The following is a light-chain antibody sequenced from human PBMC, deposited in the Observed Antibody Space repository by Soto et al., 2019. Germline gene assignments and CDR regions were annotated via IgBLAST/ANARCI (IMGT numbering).Light chain of an antibody. CDR3: QQCRNWPLT. CDR2: DAS. V-gene: IGKV3-15*01. J-gene: IGKJ4*01. CDR1: QNVYNN. Sequence: EIVMTQSPAALSVSPGERATLSCKASQNVYNNLAWYQQRPGQPPRLLIYDASTRATGISARFSGSGYGTEFTLTISSLQSEDFVVYFCQQCRNWPLTFGGGTKVDIK.